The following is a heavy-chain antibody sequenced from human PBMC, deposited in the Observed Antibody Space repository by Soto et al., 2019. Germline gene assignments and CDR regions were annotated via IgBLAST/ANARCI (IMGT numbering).Heavy chain of an antibody. CDR3: VNPIVGAPWRFDP. CDR1: GFPFNNYA. V-gene: IGHV3-23*01. Sequence: GGSLRLSCAASGFPFNNYAMSWVRQAPGKGLEWVSAISNGGGNTYYADSVKGRFTISRDNSKNTLYLQMNNLRAEDTAVYYCVNPIVGAPWRFDPGGQGPLVTVSS. CDR2: ISNGGGNT. J-gene: IGHJ5*02. D-gene: IGHD1-26*01.